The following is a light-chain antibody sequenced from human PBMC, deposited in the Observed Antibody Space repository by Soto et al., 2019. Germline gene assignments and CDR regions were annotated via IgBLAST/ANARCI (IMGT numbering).Light chain of an antibody. CDR3: QQYNDRPPIT. V-gene: IGKV3-15*01. J-gene: IGKJ5*01. Sequence: EIVMTQSPVTLSASPGESATLSCRSSQSVDNNVAWYQQKPGQAPRLLIVGSFARATGIPASFSGSGSGSEFTLTTSGLQSEDFAVYYCQQYNDRPPITFGQGTRLEIK. CDR2: GSF. CDR1: QSVDNN.